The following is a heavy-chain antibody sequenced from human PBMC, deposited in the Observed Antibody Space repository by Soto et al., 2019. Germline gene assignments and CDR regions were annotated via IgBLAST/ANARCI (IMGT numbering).Heavy chain of an antibody. CDR3: AMSIVVVTALDY. J-gene: IGHJ4*02. CDR1: GYTFTSYA. Sequence: ASVKVSCKASGYTFTSYAMHWVRQAPGQRLEWMGWINAGNGNTKYSQKFQGRVTITRDTSASTAYMELSSLRSEDTAVYYCAMSIVVVTALDYWGQGTVVTVSS. CDR2: INAGNGNT. D-gene: IGHD2-21*02. V-gene: IGHV1-3*01.